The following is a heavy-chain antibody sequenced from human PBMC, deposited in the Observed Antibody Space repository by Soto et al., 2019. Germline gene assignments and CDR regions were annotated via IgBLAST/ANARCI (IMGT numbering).Heavy chain of an antibody. CDR1: GGSISSGDYY. D-gene: IGHD3-3*01. CDR2: IYYSGST. J-gene: IGHJ5*02. Sequence: QVQLQESGPGLVKPSQTLSLTCTVSGGSISSGDYYWSWIRQPPGKGLEWIGYIYYSGSTYYNPYLKRRVTISVDTSKNQFSLKLSSVTAADTAVYYCARDANLLRFLEWGPGGWFDPWGQGTLVTVSS. V-gene: IGHV4-30-4*01. CDR3: ARDANLLRFLEWGPGGWFDP.